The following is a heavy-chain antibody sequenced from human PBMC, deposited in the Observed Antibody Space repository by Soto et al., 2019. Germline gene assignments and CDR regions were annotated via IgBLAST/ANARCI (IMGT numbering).Heavy chain of an antibody. J-gene: IGHJ6*02. CDR1: GGSFSCYY. CDR2: INHSGST. Sequence: SETLSLTCAVYGGSFSCYYWSWIRQPPGKGLEWIGEINHSGSTNYNPSLKSRVTISVDTSKNQFSLKLSSVTAADTAVYYCASVQSNYYYGMDVWGQGTTVTVSS. V-gene: IGHV4-34*01. CDR3: ASVQSNYYYGMDV. D-gene: IGHD6-19*01.